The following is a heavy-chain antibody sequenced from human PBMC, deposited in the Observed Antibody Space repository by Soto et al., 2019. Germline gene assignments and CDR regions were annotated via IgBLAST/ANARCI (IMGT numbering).Heavy chain of an antibody. CDR2: FDPEDGET. J-gene: IGHJ6*02. CDR1: GYTLTELS. D-gene: IGHD3-3*01. V-gene: IGHV1-24*01. CDR3: SGAAMVFGDYYYGMDV. Sequence: ASVKVSCKVSGYTLTELSMHWVRQAPGKGLEWMGGFDPEDGETIYAQKFQGRVTMTEDTSTDTAYMELSSLRSEDTAVYYCSGAAMVFGDYYYGMDVWGQGTTVTRLL.